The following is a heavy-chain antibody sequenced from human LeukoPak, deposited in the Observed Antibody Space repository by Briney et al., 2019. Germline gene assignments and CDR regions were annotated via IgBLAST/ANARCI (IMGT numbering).Heavy chain of an antibody. CDR2: INHSGST. J-gene: IGHJ4*02. Sequence: PSETLSLTCAVYGGSFSGYYWSWIRQPPGKGLEWIGEINHSGSTNYNPSLKSRVTISVDTSKNQFSLKLSSVTAADTAVYYCARRGNCSSTSCYTSRRAYFDYWGQGTLVTVSS. V-gene: IGHV4-34*01. CDR3: ARRGNCSSTSCYTSRRAYFDY. D-gene: IGHD2-2*02. CDR1: GGSFSGYY.